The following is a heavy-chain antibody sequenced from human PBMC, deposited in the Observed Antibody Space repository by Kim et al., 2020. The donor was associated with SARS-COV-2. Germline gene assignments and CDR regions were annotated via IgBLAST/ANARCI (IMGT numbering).Heavy chain of an antibody. Sequence: GGSLRLSCAASEFTFSSYAMSWVRQAPGKGLEWVSAISGSGGSTYYADSVKGRFTISRDNSKNTLYLQMNSLRAEDTAVYYCAKDRIVGATPRGIFDYWGQGTLVTVSS. CDR2: ISGSGGST. V-gene: IGHV3-23*01. CDR3: AKDRIVGATPRGIFDY. D-gene: IGHD1-26*01. J-gene: IGHJ4*02. CDR1: EFTFSSYA.